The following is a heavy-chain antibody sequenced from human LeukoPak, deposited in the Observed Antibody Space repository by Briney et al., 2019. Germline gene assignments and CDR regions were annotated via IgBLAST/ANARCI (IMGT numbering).Heavy chain of an antibody. D-gene: IGHD2-15*01. CDR2: ISSSSSYI. CDR3: ARDFCSGGSCYLDYYYMDV. Sequence: GGSLGLSCAASGFTFSSYSMNWVRQAPGKGLEWVSSISSSSSYIYYADSVKGRFTISRDNAKNSLYLQMNSLRAEDTAVYYCARDFCSGGSCYLDYYYMDVWGKGTTVTVSS. V-gene: IGHV3-21*01. J-gene: IGHJ6*03. CDR1: GFTFSSYS.